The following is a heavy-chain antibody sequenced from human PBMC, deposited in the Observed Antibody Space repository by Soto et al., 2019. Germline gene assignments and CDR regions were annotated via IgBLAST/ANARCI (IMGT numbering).Heavy chain of an antibody. D-gene: IGHD4-17*01. CDR3: ARVSNPHDYGDYYYYYGMDV. CDR2: ISSSGSTI. Sequence: GSLRLSCAASGFTFSSYEMNWVRQAPGKGLEWVSYISSSGSTIYYADSVKGRFTISRDNAKNSLYLQMNSLRAEDTAVYYCARVSNPHDYGDYYYYYGMDVWGQGTTVTVSS. V-gene: IGHV3-48*03. CDR1: GFTFSSYE. J-gene: IGHJ6*02.